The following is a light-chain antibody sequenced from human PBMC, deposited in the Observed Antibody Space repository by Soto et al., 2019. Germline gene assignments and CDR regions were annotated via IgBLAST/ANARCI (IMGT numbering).Light chain of an antibody. Sequence: QSVLTQPPSESGAPGRRVTISCTGSSSNIGAGYDVHWYQQLPGTAPKLLIYGNSNRPSGVPDRFSGSKSGTSASLAITGLQAEDEADYYCQSYDSSLSGYVFGTGTKLTVL. V-gene: IGLV1-40*01. CDR2: GNS. CDR3: QSYDSSLSGYV. CDR1: SSNIGAGYD. J-gene: IGLJ1*01.